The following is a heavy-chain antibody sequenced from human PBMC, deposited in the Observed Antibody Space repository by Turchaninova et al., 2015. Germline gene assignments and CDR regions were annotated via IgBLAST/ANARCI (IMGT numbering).Heavy chain of an antibody. V-gene: IGHV4-59*01. D-gene: IGHD1-1*01. CDR1: GGTISRYY. CDR3: ARDRANWNDVRDDAFDI. CDR2: IYYSGST. J-gene: IGHJ3*02. Sequence: QVQLQESGPGLLKPSETLSLTSPVSGGTISRYYWGWIRQPPGKGLEWIWYIYYSGSTNYNPSLKSRVTISVDTSKNQFSLKLSSVTAADTAVYYCARDRANWNDVRDDAFDIWGQGTMVTVSS.